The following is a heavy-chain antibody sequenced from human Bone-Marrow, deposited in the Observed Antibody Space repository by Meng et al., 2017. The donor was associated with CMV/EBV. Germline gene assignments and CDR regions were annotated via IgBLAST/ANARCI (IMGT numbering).Heavy chain of an antibody. D-gene: IGHD2-2*01. CDR2: IRYDGSNK. J-gene: IGHJ4*02. V-gene: IGHV3-30*02. CDR1: GFTFSSYG. CDR3: ARETFYCSSTSCYPDY. Sequence: GESLKISCAASGFTFSSYGMHWVRQAPGKGLEWVAFIRYDGSNKYYADSVKGRFTISRDNSKNTLYLQMNSLRAEDTAVYYRARETFYCSSTSCYPDYWGQGTLVTVSS.